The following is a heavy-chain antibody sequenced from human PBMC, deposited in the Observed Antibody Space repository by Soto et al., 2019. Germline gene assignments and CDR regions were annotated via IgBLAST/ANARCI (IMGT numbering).Heavy chain of an antibody. Sequence: QISLKESGPTLVKPTQTLTLTCTFSGFSLRTSGLGVGWIRQPPGQALEWLALIFWDDDKRYSPSLKSRLTISKDTSKNQVVLTMTNVDPADTATYYCAGRGQTTWWGDGMGVWGQGIMVIVSS. J-gene: IGHJ6*02. CDR1: GFSLRTSGLG. CDR3: AGRGQTTWWGDGMGV. D-gene: IGHD4-4*01. V-gene: IGHV2-5*02. CDR2: IFWDDDK.